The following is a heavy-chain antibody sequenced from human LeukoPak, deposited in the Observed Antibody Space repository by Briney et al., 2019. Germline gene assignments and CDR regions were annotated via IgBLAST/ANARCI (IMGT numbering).Heavy chain of an antibody. J-gene: IGHJ4*02. CDR3: TRPSTVTTQYS. D-gene: IGHD4-17*01. CDR1: GVTFSSVW. Sequence: PGGSLRLSCAASGVTFSSVWMSWVRQAPGKGLEWVANIKQDGSEKYYVDSVKGRFTISRDNAKNSLYLQMNSLRAEDTAVYYCTRPSTVTTQYSWGQGTLVTVSS. CDR2: IKQDGSEK. V-gene: IGHV3-7*01.